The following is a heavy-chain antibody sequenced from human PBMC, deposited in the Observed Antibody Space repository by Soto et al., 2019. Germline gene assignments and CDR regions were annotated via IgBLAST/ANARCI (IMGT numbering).Heavy chain of an antibody. V-gene: IGHV3-23*01. Sequence: LRLSCAASGFTFSSYAMSWVRQAPGKGLEWVSAISGSGGSTYYADSVKGRFTISRDNSKNTLYLQMNSLRAEDTAVYYCAKGAYCGGDCYSFVWYNWFDPWGQGTLVTVSS. CDR3: AKGAYCGGDCYSFVWYNWFDP. CDR1: GFTFSSYA. J-gene: IGHJ5*02. CDR2: ISGSGGST. D-gene: IGHD2-21*02.